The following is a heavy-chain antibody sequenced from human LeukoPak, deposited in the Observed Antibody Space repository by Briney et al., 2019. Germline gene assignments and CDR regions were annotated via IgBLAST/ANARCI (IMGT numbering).Heavy chain of an antibody. D-gene: IGHD2-2*01. Sequence: PSETLSLTCTVSGGSISSYYWSWIRQPAGKGLEWIGRIYTSGSTNYNPSLKSRVTMSVDTSKNQFSLKLSSVTAADTAVYYCARASILGYCSSTSCPNYFYYYVDVWGKGTTVTVSS. CDR1: GGSISSYY. J-gene: IGHJ6*03. V-gene: IGHV4-4*07. CDR3: ARASILGYCSSTSCPNYFYYYVDV. CDR2: IYTSGST.